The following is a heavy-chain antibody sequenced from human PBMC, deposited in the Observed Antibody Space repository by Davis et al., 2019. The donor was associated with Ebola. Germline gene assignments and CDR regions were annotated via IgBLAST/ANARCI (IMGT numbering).Heavy chain of an antibody. CDR1: GGTFSSYA. V-gene: IGHV1-69*13. CDR2: IIPIFGTA. Sequence: SVKVSCKASGGTFSSYAISWVRQAPGQGLEWMGGIIPIFGTANYAQKFQGRVTITADESTSTAYMELSSLRSEDTAVYYCARDGPRGYSGYDLYYFDYWGQGTLVTVSS. D-gene: IGHD5-12*01. CDR3: ARDGPRGYSGYDLYYFDY. J-gene: IGHJ4*02.